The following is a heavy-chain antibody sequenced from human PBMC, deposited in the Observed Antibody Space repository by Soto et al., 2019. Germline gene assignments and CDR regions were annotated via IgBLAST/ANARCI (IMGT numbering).Heavy chain of an antibody. CDR3: AKDAQDTAMVLDY. D-gene: IGHD5-18*01. V-gene: IGHV3-30*18. J-gene: IGHJ4*02. CDR2: ISYDGSNK. CDR1: GFTFSSYG. Sequence: QVQLVESGGGVVQPGRSLRLSCAASGFTFSSYGMHWVRQAPGKGLEWVAVISYDGSNKYYADSVKGRFTISRDSSKNTLYLQMNSLRAEDTAVYYCAKDAQDTAMVLDYWGQGTLVTVSS.